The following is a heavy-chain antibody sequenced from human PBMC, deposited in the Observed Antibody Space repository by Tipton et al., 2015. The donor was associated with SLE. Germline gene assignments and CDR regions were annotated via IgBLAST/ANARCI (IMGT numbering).Heavy chain of an antibody. J-gene: IGHJ4*02. V-gene: IGHV4-59*12. CDR3: ARDAGSWEPYFDH. CDR2: IYYSGST. D-gene: IGHD6-13*01. CDR1: GGSISSYS. Sequence: TLSLTCTVSGGSISSYSWSWIRQPPGKGLEWIAYIYYSGSTNYNPSLKSRVTISVDTSKNQFSLKLSPVTAADTAVYYCARDAGSWEPYFDHWGQGTLVTVSS.